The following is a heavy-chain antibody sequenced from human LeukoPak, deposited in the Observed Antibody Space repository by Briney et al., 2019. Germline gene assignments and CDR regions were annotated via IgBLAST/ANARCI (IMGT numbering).Heavy chain of an antibody. Sequence: ASVKVSCKASGYTFTDYYMHWVRQAPGQGLEWMGWINTHSGGTSYAQKFKGRVTMTRDTSISTGFMELKSLGSDDTAAYYCARSRISAPVDYWGQGTLVTVSS. J-gene: IGHJ4*02. CDR3: ARSRISAPVDY. D-gene: IGHD6-6*01. CDR1: GYTFTDYY. V-gene: IGHV1-2*02. CDR2: INTHSGGT.